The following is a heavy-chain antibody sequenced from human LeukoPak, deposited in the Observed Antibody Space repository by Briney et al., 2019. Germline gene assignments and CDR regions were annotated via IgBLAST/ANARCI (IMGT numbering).Heavy chain of an antibody. Sequence: GPSVKVSCKASGYSFSGHYIHWVRQAPGQGLEWMGQINPNSAASHYAQKFQDRVTMTSDTSINMAYMELRSLRSDDTAVYYCARDFYGSRPGAFDYWGQGTLITVSS. D-gene: IGHD3-10*01. CDR1: GYSFSGHY. CDR3: ARDFYGSRPGAFDY. J-gene: IGHJ4*02. CDR2: INPNSAAS. V-gene: IGHV1-2*06.